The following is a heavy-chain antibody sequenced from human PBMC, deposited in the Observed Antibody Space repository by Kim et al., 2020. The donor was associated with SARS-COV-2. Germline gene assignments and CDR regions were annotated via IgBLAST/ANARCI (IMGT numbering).Heavy chain of an antibody. J-gene: IGHJ3*02. CDR3: ARWGENSDYYDSSGPDAFDI. CDR1: GGTFSSYA. V-gene: IGHV1-69*13. Sequence: SVKVSCKASGGTFSSYAISWVRQAPGQGLEWMGGIIPIFGTANYAQKFQGRVTITADESTSTAYMELSSLGSEDTAVYYCARWGENSDYYDSSGPDAFDIWGQGTMVTVSS. CDR2: IIPIFGTA. D-gene: IGHD3-22*01.